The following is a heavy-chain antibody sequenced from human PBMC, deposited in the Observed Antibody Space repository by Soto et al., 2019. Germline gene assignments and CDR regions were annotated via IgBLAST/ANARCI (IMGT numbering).Heavy chain of an antibody. J-gene: IGHJ4*02. CDR3: TRAAWFPYLSFY. Sequence: GGSLRLSCAASGFTFRLFELHWVRHAPGKGLEWISYISSSGSTAYYASSVEGRFTISRDNANNSVYLQMDSLRAEDTALYYCTRAAWFPYLSFYWGQGALVTVSS. D-gene: IGHD3-10*01. V-gene: IGHV3-48*03. CDR2: ISSSGSTA. CDR1: GFTFRLFE.